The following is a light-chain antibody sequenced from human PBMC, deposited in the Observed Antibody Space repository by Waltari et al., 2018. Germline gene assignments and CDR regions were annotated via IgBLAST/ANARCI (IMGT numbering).Light chain of an antibody. Sequence: QSVLTQPPSVSGAPGQRVTVSSTGTNSNIGAGYDVHWSQPFPGTAPKPLIYGSANRPSGVPDRFSGSKSGTSASLAITGLQTEDEADYYCQSYDISLSGFWVFGGGTKLTVL. J-gene: IGLJ3*02. V-gene: IGLV1-40*01. CDR1: NSNIGAGYD. CDR3: QSYDISLSGFWV. CDR2: GSA.